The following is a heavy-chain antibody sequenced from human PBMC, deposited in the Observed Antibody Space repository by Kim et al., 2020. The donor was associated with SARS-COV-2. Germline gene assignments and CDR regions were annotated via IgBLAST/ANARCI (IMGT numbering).Heavy chain of an antibody. V-gene: IGHV1-69*13. CDR1: GGTFSSYA. D-gene: IGHD1-26*01. CDR2: IIPIFGTA. CDR3: ARKHGGGASWYYYYGMDV. Sequence: SVKVSCKASGGTFSSYAISWVRQAPGQGLEWMGGIIPIFGTANYAQKFQGRVTITADASTSTAYMELSSLRSEDTAVYYCARKHGGGASWYYYYGMDVWGQGTTVTVSS. J-gene: IGHJ6*02.